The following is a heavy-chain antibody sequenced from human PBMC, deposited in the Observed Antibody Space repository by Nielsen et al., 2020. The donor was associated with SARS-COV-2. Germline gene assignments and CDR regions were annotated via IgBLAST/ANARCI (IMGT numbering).Heavy chain of an antibody. CDR1: GFTFNIYA. CDR3: AKDDVVRGDAYDI. V-gene: IGHV3-23*01. Sequence: GGSLRLSCAASGFTFNIYAMAWVRRAPGRGLEWVSGTSASGASTYYADSMKGRFSISRDNSRNTLYLQMNSLRVEDTVIYFCAKDDVVRGDAYDIWGQGTVVTVSS. D-gene: IGHD3-10*01. CDR2: TSASGAST. J-gene: IGHJ3*02.